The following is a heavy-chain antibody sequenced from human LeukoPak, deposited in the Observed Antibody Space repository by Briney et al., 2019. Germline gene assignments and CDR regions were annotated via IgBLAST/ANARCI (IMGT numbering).Heavy chain of an antibody. D-gene: IGHD6-19*01. Sequence: PSETLSLTCTVSGDPITSGSYYWGWIRQPPGKGLEWIGSIYYGGNTYYNPSLKSRVTISIDTSKSQFSLKLSSVTAADTAVYYCARVEIRSIAVADSYYYYYMDVWGKGTTVTVSS. J-gene: IGHJ6*03. CDR2: IYYGGNT. CDR3: ARVEIRSIAVADSYYYYYMDV. CDR1: GDPITSGSYY. V-gene: IGHV4-39*07.